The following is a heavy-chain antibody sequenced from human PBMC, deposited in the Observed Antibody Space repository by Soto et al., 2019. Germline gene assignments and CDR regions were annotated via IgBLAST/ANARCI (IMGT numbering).Heavy chain of an antibody. CDR3: AGDLRSYDFWSGSHWYGMDV. CDR2: INPNSGGT. V-gene: IGHV1-2*04. D-gene: IGHD3-3*01. J-gene: IGHJ6*02. CDR1: GYTFTGYY. Sequence: ASVKVSCKASGYTFTGYYMHWVRQAPGQGLEWMGWINPNSGGTNYAQKFQGWVTMTRDTSISTAYMELSRLRSDDTAVYYCAGDLRSYDFWSGSHWYGMDVWGQGTTVTVSS.